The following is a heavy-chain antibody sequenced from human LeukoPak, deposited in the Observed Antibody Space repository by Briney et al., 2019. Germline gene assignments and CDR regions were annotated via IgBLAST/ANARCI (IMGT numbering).Heavy chain of an antibody. CDR2: INHSGST. CDR1: GFTFSSYA. J-gene: IGHJ3*02. CDR3: ARGRFTIFI. D-gene: IGHD3-9*01. V-gene: IGHV4-34*01. Sequence: GSLRLSCAASGFTFSSYAMRWVRQPPGKGLEWIGEINHSGSTNYNPSLKSRVTISVDTSKNQFSLKLSSVTAADTAVYYCARGRFTIFIWGQGTMVTVSS.